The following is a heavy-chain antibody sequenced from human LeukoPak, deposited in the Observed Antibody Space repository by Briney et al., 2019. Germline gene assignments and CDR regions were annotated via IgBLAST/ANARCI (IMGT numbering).Heavy chain of an antibody. CDR2: IYTSGST. CDR1: GGSISSYY. Sequence: SETLSLTCTVSGGSISSYYWSWIRQPPGKGLEWIGYIYTSGSTNYNPSLKSRVTISVDTSKNQFSLKLSSVTAADTAVYYCARELGRGACDIWGQGTMVTVSS. D-gene: IGHD7-27*01. V-gene: IGHV4-4*09. CDR3: ARELGRGACDI. J-gene: IGHJ3*02.